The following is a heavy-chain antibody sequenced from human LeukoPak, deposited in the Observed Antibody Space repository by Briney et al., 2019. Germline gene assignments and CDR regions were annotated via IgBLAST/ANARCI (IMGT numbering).Heavy chain of an antibody. CDR1: GFTFSSYT. J-gene: IGHJ5*02. D-gene: IGHD1-14*01. CDR2: ISSSTTNI. CDR3: ARDAQRLVIPATNWFDP. V-gene: IGHV3-21*01. Sequence: GGSLRLSCAASGFTFSSYTMNWVRQAPGKGLEWVSSISSSTTNIYYADSVKGRFTISRDNAKNSLYLQMSSLRAEDTAVYYCARDAQRLVIPATNWFDPWGQGTLVTVSS.